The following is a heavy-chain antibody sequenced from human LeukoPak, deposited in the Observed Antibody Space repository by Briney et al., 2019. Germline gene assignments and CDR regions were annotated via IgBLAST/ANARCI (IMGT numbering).Heavy chain of an antibody. V-gene: IGHV1-2*02. CDR3: ARTREGVWGSYSP. CDR1: GYTFTSYY. J-gene: IGHJ4*02. CDR2: INPKSGGT. D-gene: IGHD3-16*01. Sequence: ASVKVSCKASGYTFTSYYIHWVRLAPGQGLEWMGWINPKSGGTHYAQKFQGRVSMTRDTSINTVYLELSSLRSNDTAVYYCARTREGVWGSYSPWGQGTLVTVSS.